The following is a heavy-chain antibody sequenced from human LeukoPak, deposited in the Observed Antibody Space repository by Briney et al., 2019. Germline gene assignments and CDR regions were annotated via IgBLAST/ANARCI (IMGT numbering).Heavy chain of an antibody. CDR3: ARDKGTYHNKYYFDY. Sequence: GGSLRLSCAASGFTFSSYEMNWVRQAPGKGLEWVSYISSSSSTIFYADSVKGRFTISRDNAKNSLYLQMNSLRDEDTAVYFCARDKGTYHNKYYFDYWGQGTLVTVSS. J-gene: IGHJ4*02. CDR1: GFTFSSYE. D-gene: IGHD1-14*01. V-gene: IGHV3-48*03. CDR2: ISSSSSTI.